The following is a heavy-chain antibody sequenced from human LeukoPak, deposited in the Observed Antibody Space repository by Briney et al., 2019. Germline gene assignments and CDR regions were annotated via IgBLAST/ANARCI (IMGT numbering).Heavy chain of an antibody. D-gene: IGHD3-22*01. V-gene: IGHV2-5*01. CDR2: IYWNDDK. Sequence: ESGPTLVKPTQTLTLTCTFSGFSLSTSGVGVGWIRQPPGKALEWLALIYWNDDKRYSPSLKSRLTITKDTSKNQVVLTMTNMNPVDTATYYCAHSPRLYYYDGSGYYSAWYYGMDVWGQGTTVTVSS. CDR3: AHSPRLYYYDGSGYYSAWYYGMDV. CDR1: GFSLSTSGVG. J-gene: IGHJ6*02.